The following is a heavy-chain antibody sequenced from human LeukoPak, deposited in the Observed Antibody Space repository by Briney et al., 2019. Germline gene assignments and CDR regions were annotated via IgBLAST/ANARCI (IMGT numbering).Heavy chain of an antibody. Sequence: SETLSLTCAVSGGSISSTNWWTWVRQPPGEGLAWIGEIYHSGSTNYNPSLKSRVTISVDKSKNQFSLKLTSVTAADTAVYYCARRYYYGSGSYYNVNYFDYWGQGTLVTVSS. D-gene: IGHD3-10*01. CDR2: IYHSGST. CDR1: GGSISSTNW. J-gene: IGHJ4*02. V-gene: IGHV4-4*02. CDR3: ARRYYYGSGSYYNVNYFDY.